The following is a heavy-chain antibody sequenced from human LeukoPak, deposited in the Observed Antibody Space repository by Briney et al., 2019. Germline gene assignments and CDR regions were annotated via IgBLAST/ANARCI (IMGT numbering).Heavy chain of an antibody. CDR1: GFIFSSFG. CDR2: IYSGGTT. CDR3: ARDPTWTQVFDM. Sequence: PGRSLRLSCAASGFIFSSFGMHWVRQAPGKGLEWVSVIYSGGTTYYADSVKGRFTISRDNAKNSLFLQMNSLRAEDTAVYYCARDPTWTQVFDMWHQSMIITVSS. J-gene: IGHJ3*02. D-gene: IGHD3-16*01. V-gene: IGHV3-NL1*01.